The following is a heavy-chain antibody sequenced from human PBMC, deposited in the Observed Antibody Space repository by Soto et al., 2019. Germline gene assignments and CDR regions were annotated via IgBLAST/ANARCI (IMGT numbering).Heavy chain of an antibody. CDR2: ISYDGSNR. CDR3: ATIPPPTVDY. Sequence: GGSLRLSCAASGFTFSNYDMHWVRQAPGKGLEWVAAISYDGSNRYYADSVKGRFTISRDISKNTLYLKMTSLRLEDTAMYNSATIPPPTVDYWGQGTLVTVSS. D-gene: IGHD4-17*01. J-gene: IGHJ4*02. V-gene: IGHV3-30*03. CDR1: GFTFSNYD.